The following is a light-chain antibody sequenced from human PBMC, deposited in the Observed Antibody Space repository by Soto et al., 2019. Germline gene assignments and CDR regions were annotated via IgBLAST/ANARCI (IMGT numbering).Light chain of an antibody. V-gene: IGLV1-47*01. CDR3: ASWDNDLNGPM. CDR2: RNN. Sequence: QSVLTQPPSASGTPGQRVSISCSGSAYNVGSTYVFWYQQLPGAAPALLIYRNNQRPSGVSDRFSGSKSGTSASLAISGLQVDDEADYYCASWDNDLNGPMFGGGTKLTVL. CDR1: AYNVGSTY. J-gene: IGLJ3*02.